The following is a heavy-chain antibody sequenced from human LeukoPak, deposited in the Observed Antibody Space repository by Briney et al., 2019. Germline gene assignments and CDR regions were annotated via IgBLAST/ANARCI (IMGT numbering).Heavy chain of an antibody. J-gene: IGHJ4*02. V-gene: IGHV1-69*04. Sequence: ASVKVSCKASGGTFSSYAISWVRQAPGQGLEWMGRIIPILGIANYAQKFQGRVTITADKSTSTAYMELSSLRSEDTAMYYCARDTDYFDYWGQGTLVTVSS. CDR2: IIPILGIA. CDR1: GGTFSSYA. CDR3: ARDTDYFDY.